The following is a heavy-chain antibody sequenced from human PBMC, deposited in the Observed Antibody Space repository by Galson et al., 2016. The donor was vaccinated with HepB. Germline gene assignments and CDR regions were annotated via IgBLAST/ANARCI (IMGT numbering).Heavy chain of an antibody. CDR1: GYTFTAYG. V-gene: IGHV1-18*01. CDR2: ISGHNGNT. D-gene: IGHD6-25*01. CDR3: ARQQEAQDGYDF. Sequence: SVKVSCKASGYTFTAYGITWVRQAPGQGLEWMGWISGHNGNTNYAQKFQGRVTMTTDTSTNTAYLELRNLRSDDSAVYYCARQQEAQDGYDFWGPGTLVTVSS. J-gene: IGHJ4*02.